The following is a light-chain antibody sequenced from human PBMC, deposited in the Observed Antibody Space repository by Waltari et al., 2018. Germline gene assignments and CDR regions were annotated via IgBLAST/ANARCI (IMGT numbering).Light chain of an antibody. V-gene: IGKV4-1*01. CDR2: WTS. CDR1: QSVLSSSNNKNY. CDR3: QQFYSIPLT. J-gene: IGKJ5*01. Sequence: DIVMTQSPDSLAVSLGERATINCKSSQSVLSSSNNKNYLSWYQQKPGQPPKLLLYWTSTRESGVPDRFSGSGSGTDFTLTISSLQAEDVAVYYCQQFYSIPLTFGQGTRLEIK.